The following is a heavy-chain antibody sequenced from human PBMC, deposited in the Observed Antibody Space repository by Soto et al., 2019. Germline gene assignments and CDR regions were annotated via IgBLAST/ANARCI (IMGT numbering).Heavy chain of an antibody. V-gene: IGHV4-59*08. CDR2: ISDIAYT. CDR1: GGSIGNSY. J-gene: IGHJ6*02. Sequence: PSETLSLTCTVSGGSIGNSYGSWFRLPPGKGLEWIGYISDIAYTSYNPSLKGRVSISVDTSKNQFSLTLTSVTAADTAVYYCARQGFGVLHGLVDVWGQGTTVTVSS. CDR3: ARQGFGVLHGLVDV. D-gene: IGHD3-10*01.